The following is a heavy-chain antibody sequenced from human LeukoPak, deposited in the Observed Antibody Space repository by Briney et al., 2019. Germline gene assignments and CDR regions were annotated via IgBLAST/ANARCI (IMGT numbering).Heavy chain of an antibody. J-gene: IGHJ3*02. V-gene: IGHV4-30-4*01. CDR1: GDSASSGVYY. CDR2: IYFSGGT. D-gene: IGHD3-10*01. Sequence: SQTLSLTCTLSGDSASSGVYYWGWIRQPPGKGLEWIGYIYFSGGTYYNPSLKSRVTISVDTSKNQFSLRLSSVTAADTAVYYCARATGPGESGAFDIWGQGTMVTVSS. CDR3: ARATGPGESGAFDI.